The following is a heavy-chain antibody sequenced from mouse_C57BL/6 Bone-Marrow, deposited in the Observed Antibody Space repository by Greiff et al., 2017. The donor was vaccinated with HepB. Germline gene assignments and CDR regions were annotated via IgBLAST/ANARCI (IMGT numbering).Heavy chain of an antibody. CDR1: GYTFTSYC. V-gene: IGHV1-50*01. J-gene: IGHJ2*01. CDR3: ARGFTTVNY. D-gene: IGHD1-1*01. CDR2: IDPSDSYT. Sequence: QVQLQQPGAELVKPGASVKLSCKASGYTFTSYCMQWVKQRPGQGLEWIGEIDPSDSYTNYNQKFKGKATLTVDTSSSTAYMQLSSLTSEDSAVYYCARGFTTVNYWGQGTTLTVSS.